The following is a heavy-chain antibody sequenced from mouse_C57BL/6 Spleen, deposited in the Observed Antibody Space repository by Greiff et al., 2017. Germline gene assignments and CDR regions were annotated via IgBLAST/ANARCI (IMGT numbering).Heavy chain of an antibody. Sequence: VQLQQSGPELVKPGASVKISCKASGYSFTGYYMNWVKQSPEKSLEWIGEINPSTGGTTYNQKFKAKATLTVDKSSSTAYMQLKSLTSEDSAVYYCARPQKLGGYFDVWGTGTTVTVSS. CDR2: INPSTGGT. CDR1: GYSFTGYY. J-gene: IGHJ1*03. D-gene: IGHD4-1*01. V-gene: IGHV1-42*01. CDR3: ARPQKLGGYFDV.